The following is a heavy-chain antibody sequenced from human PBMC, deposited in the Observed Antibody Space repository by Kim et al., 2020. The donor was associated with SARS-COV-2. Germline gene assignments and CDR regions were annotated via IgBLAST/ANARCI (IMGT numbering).Heavy chain of an antibody. CDR1: GFTFSSYE. D-gene: IGHD3-22*01. CDR2: TSSSGSTI. Sequence: GGSLRLSCAASGFTFSSYEMNWVRQAPGKGLEWVSYTSSSGSTIYYADSVKGRFTISRDNAKNSLYLQMNSLRAEDTAVYYCARGSPTMIVVVNHFDYWGQGTLVTVSS. CDR3: ARGSPTMIVVVNHFDY. V-gene: IGHV3-48*03. J-gene: IGHJ4*02.